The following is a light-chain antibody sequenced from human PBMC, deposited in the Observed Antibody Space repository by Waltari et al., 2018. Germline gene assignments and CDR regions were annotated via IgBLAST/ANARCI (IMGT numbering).Light chain of an antibody. CDR3: QQSNSYPFT. CDR1: QGIGSY. V-gene: IGKV1-9*01. J-gene: IGKJ3*01. CDR2: AAS. Sequence: IQLTQSPSSLSASVGDRVPITCRASQGIGSYLAWYQQKPGKAPKLLIYAASTLKNAVPSRFSGSGFGTDFTLTISSLQPEDFATYYCQQSNSYPFTFGPGTKVDIK.